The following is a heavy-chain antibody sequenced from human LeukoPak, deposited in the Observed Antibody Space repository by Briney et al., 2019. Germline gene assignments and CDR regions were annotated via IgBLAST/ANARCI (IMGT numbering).Heavy chain of an antibody. V-gene: IGHV3-11*05. CDR1: GFTFSDYY. CDR2: IGSSSSYT. Sequence: PGRSLRLSCAASGFTFSDYYMNWIRQAPGKGLEWVSYIGSSSSYTNYADSVKGRFTISRDNAKSSLYLQMNSLRAEDTAVYYCARDVRRGYSGYGYFDYWGQGTLVTVSS. D-gene: IGHD5-12*01. J-gene: IGHJ4*02. CDR3: ARDVRRGYSGYGYFDY.